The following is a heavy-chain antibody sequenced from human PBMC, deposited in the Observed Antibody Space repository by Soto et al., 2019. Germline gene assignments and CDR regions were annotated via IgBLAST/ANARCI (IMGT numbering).Heavy chain of an antibody. J-gene: IGHJ6*02. CDR3: ASLGRNYHNGMDV. Sequence: SETLSLTCTVSGASITSYFWAWIRQPAGKGLEWIGRISTSGTDYNPSLRSRVTMSVDTSKNQFSLILSSVTAADTAMYYCASLGRNYHNGMDVWGQGTTVTVSS. CDR2: ISTSGT. CDR1: GASITSYF. V-gene: IGHV4-4*07.